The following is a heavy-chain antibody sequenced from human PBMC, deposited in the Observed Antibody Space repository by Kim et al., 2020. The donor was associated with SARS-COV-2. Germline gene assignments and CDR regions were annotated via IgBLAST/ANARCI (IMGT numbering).Heavy chain of an antibody. CDR3: ARFVMVTAGDY. J-gene: IGHJ4*02. D-gene: IGHD2-21*02. CDR2: NT. V-gene: IGHV3-74*01. Sequence: NTNYADSGKGRFTISRDNAKNTVYLQMNSLRVEDTAVYYCARFVMVTAGDYWGQGTLVTVSS.